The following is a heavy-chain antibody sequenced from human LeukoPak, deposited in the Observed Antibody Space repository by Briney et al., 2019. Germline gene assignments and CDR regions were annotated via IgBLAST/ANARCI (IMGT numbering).Heavy chain of an antibody. V-gene: IGHV3-21*01. D-gene: IGHD2-21*01. CDR3: ARLAYCGGDCFSGLNPFDY. CDR1: GFTFSSYS. Sequence: KAGGSLRLSCAASGFTFSSYSMNWVRQAPGKGLEWVSSISSSSSYIYYADSVKGRFTISRDNAKNSLYLQMNSLRAEDTAVYYCARLAYCGGDCFSGLNPFDYWGQGALVTVSS. J-gene: IGHJ4*02. CDR2: ISSSSSYI.